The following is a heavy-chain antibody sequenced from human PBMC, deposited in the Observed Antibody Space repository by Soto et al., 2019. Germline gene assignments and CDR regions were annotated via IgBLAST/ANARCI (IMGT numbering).Heavy chain of an antibody. CDR3: ASHPPRGDYSKYATTY. Sequence: GVSLRLSFAFSGFPFSNDCMSWVRQSPGKGLEWVANIKEDGSEKYYVDSVKGRFTISRDNAKHSLYLQMNSLRAEDTAVYYCASHPPRGDYSKYATTYWGQGNLVTGSA. V-gene: IGHV3-7*03. CDR1: GFPFSNDC. D-gene: IGHD4-4*01. J-gene: IGHJ4*02. CDR2: IKEDGSEK.